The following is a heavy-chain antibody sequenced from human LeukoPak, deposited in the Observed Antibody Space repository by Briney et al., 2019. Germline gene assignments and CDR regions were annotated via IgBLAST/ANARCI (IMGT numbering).Heavy chain of an antibody. CDR3: ARDSGYDWPSESYHYDYGMDV. Sequence: GGSLRLSCAASGFTFSSYGMHWVRQAPGKGLEWVAVIWYDGSNKYYADSVKGRFTISRDNSKNTLYLQMNSLRAEDTAVYYCARDSGYDWPSESYHYDYGMDVWGQGTTVTVSS. CDR2: IWYDGSNK. V-gene: IGHV3-33*01. D-gene: IGHD5-12*01. CDR1: GFTFSSYG. J-gene: IGHJ6*02.